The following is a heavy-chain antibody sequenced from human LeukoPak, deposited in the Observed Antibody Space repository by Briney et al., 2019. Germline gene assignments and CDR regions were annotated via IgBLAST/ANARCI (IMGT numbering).Heavy chain of an antibody. CDR2: IYYSGST. CDR1: GGSISSSSYY. CDR3: AGVADGYNQTPPDY. D-gene: IGHD5-24*01. Sequence: SETLSLTCTVSGGSISSSSYYWGWIRQLPGKGLEWIGSIYYSGSTYYNPSLKSRVTISVDTSKNQFSLKLSSVTAADTAVYYCAGVADGYNQTPPDYWGQGTLVTVSS. J-gene: IGHJ4*02. V-gene: IGHV4-39*07.